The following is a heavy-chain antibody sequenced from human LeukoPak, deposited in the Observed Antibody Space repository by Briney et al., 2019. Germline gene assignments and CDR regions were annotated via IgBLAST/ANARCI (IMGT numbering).Heavy chain of an antibody. CDR1: GGSFSGYY. Sequence: PSETLSLTCAVYGGSFSGYYWSWIRQPPGKGLEWIGEINHSGSTNYNPSPKSRVTISVDTSKNQFSLKLSSVTAADTAVYYCARGLRDIVLMVYAIPAFDIWGQGTMVTVSS. CDR3: ARGLRDIVLMVYAIPAFDI. V-gene: IGHV4-34*01. D-gene: IGHD2-8*01. CDR2: INHSGST. J-gene: IGHJ3*02.